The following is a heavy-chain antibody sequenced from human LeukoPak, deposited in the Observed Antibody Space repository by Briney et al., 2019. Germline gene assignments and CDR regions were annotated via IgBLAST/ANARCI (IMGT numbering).Heavy chain of an antibody. J-gene: IGHJ4*02. CDR2: IYYSGST. Sequence: TSETLSLTCTVSGGSISSGSYYWSWIRQPPGKGLEWIGYIYYSGSTNYNPSLKSRVTISVDTSKNQFSLKLSSVTAADTAVYYCARADQYYFDYWGQGTLVTVSS. CDR3: ARADQYYFDY. V-gene: IGHV4-61*01. CDR1: GGSISSGSYY.